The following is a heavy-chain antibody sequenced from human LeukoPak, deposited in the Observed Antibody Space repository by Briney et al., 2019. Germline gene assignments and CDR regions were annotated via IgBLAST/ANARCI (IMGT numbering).Heavy chain of an antibody. CDR1: GGTFSSYA. J-gene: IGHJ6*02. CDR2: IIPILGIA. Sequence: ASVKVSCKASGGTFSSYAIGWVRQAPGQGLEWMGRIIPILGIANYAQKFQGRVTITADKSTSTAYMELSSLRSEDTAVYYCARVTAVAAARYYYYGMDVWGQGTTVTVSS. CDR3: ARVTAVAAARYYYYGMDV. V-gene: IGHV1-69*04. D-gene: IGHD6-19*01.